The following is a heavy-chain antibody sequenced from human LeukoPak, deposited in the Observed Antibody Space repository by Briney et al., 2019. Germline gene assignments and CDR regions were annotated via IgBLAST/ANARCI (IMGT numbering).Heavy chain of an antibody. V-gene: IGHV3-30*02. CDR3: ARVWFGEFLPYFDY. D-gene: IGHD3-10*01. CDR1: GFTFSSYG. CDR2: IRYDGSNK. J-gene: IGHJ4*02. Sequence: GGSLRLSCAASGFTFSSYGMHWVRQAPGKGLEWVAFIRYDGSNKYYADSVKGRFISSRDNTKNSLYLQMNSLRAEDTAVYYCARVWFGEFLPYFDYWGQGTLVTVSS.